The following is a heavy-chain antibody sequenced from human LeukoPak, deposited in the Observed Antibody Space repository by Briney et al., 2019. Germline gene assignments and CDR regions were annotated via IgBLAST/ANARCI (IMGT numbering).Heavy chain of an antibody. CDR1: GYTFTGYY. D-gene: IGHD3-10*01. CDR3: ARDQIKYYYGSKLRGTLDY. CDR2: INPKSGGT. V-gene: IGHV1-2*02. J-gene: IGHJ4*02. Sequence: ASVKVSCKASGYTFTGYYIHWVRQAPGQGLEWMGWINPKSGGTNYAQKFQGRVTMTRDTSINTAYMELSRLRSDDTAVYYCARDQIKYYYGSKLRGTLDYWGQGTQVTVSS.